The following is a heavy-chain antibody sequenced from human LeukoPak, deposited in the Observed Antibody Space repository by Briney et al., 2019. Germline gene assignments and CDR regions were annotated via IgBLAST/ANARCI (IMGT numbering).Heavy chain of an antibody. V-gene: IGHV3-30*04. CDR2: ISYDGSNK. CDR1: GFTLSSYA. J-gene: IGHJ4*02. D-gene: IGHD3-10*01. Sequence: PGGSLRLSCAASGFTLSSYAMHWVRQAPGKGLEWVAVISYDGSNKYYADSVKGRFTISRDNSKNTLYLQMNSLRAEDTAVYYCARSSVWFGESIDYWGQGTLVTVSS. CDR3: ARSSVWFGESIDY.